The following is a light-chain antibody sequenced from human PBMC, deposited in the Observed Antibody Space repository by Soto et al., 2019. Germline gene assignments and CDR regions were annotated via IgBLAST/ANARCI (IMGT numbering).Light chain of an antibody. J-gene: IGKJ3*01. CDR3: LQDHIYPFT. CDR1: QGIRNN. Sequence: AIQMTQSPSSLSASVGDRVTITYRASQGIRNNLGWYQQKPGKAPNLLIYASSSLQTGVPSRFSGSGSGTEFTITISSLQPDDFASYYCLQDHIYPFTFGPGTKVEI. CDR2: ASS. V-gene: IGKV1-6*01.